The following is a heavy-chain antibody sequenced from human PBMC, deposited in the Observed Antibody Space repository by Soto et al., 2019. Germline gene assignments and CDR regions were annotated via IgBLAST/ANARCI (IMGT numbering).Heavy chain of an antibody. CDR2: INHSGSA. CDR1: GGTFSAYY. J-gene: IGHJ6*03. Sequence: QVQLQQWGAGLLEPSETLSLTCAVHGGTFSAYYWSWIRQAPGKGLEWIGEINHSGSATYSPSLKGRVTISVDASKDQFSLWLTSLTAADTAVYFCARGGWGISSSPYYNNYYYMDIWGKGTTVTVSS. D-gene: IGHD3-22*01. CDR3: ARGGWGISSSPYYNNYYYMDI. V-gene: IGHV4-34*01.